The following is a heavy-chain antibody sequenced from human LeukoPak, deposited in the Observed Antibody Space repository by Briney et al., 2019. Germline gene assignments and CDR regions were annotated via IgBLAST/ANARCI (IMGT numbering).Heavy chain of an antibody. CDR3: ARGRQMSINWYFDL. V-gene: IGHV1-8*03. Sequence: ASVKVSCKTSGYTFTAHDIFWVRQAAGQGLEWMGWMNPKSGSTAYAQKVQGRVTFTRNTSITTAYLDLSNLRYEDTAMYYCARGRQMSINWYFDLWGRGTQVTVAS. CDR2: MNPKSGST. D-gene: IGHD3-10*01. CDR1: GYTFTAHD. J-gene: IGHJ2*01.